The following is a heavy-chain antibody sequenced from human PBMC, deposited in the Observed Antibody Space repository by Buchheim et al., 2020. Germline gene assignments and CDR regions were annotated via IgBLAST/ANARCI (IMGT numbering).Heavy chain of an antibody. CDR2: ISGSGGST. J-gene: IGHJ4*02. CDR1: GFTFSSYA. V-gene: IGHV3-23*01. CDR3: AKGVRIGYCSSTSCYDSFDY. Sequence: EVQLLESGGGLVQPRGPLRLSCAASGFTFSSYAMSWVRQAPGKGLEWVSAISGSGGSTYYADSVKGRFTISRDNSKNTLYLQMNSLRAEDTAVYYCAKGVRIGYCSSTSCYDSFDYWGQGTL. D-gene: IGHD2-2*01.